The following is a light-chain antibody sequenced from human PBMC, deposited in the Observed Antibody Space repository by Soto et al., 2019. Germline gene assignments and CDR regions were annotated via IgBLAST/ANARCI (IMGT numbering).Light chain of an antibody. V-gene: IGKV3-15*01. J-gene: IGKJ5*01. Sequence: LSPGTLSLSQGERATLSCRAIQSVAYTYLAWFQQKPGQAPRLLIYGASTRATGIPARFSGSGSGTEFTLTISSLQSEDFAVYYCQQYNNWPPITFGQGTRLEIK. CDR2: GAS. CDR1: QSVAYT. CDR3: QQYNNWPPIT.